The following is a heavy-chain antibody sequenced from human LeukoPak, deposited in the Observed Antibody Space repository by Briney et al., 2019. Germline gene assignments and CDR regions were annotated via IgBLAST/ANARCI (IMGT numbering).Heavy chain of an antibody. Sequence: GGSLRLSCAASGFTFSNYATSWVRQAPGKGLDWVSAISGDAGSTFYADSVKGRFTVSRDNSKNTLYLQMSCLRAEDTAVYYCAKAYYYGSGSNYKHFDHWGQGTLVTVSS. CDR2: ISGDAGST. D-gene: IGHD3-10*01. J-gene: IGHJ4*02. CDR1: GFTFSNYA. V-gene: IGHV3-23*01. CDR3: AKAYYYGSGSNYKHFDH.